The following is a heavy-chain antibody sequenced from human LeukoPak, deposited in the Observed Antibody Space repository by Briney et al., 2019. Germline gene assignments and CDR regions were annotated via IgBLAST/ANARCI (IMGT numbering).Heavy chain of an antibody. J-gene: IGHJ6*02. V-gene: IGHV4-39*01. D-gene: IGHD3-3*01. CDR2: IYYSGST. CDR3: ARPLIGSHTIFGVVRPGYSHPYGMDV. Sequence: SETLSLTCTVSGGSISSSSYYWGWIRQPPGKGLEWIGSIYYSGSTYYNPSLKSRVTISVDTSKNQFSLKLSSVTAADTAVYYCARPLIGSHTIFGVVRPGYSHPYGMDVWGQGTTVTVSS. CDR1: GGSISSSSYY.